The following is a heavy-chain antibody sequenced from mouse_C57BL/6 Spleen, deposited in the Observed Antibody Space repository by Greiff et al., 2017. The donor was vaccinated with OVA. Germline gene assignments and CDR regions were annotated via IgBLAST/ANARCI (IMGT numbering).Heavy chain of an antibody. D-gene: IGHD2-5*01. V-gene: IGHV1-50*01. J-gene: IGHJ4*01. Sequence: VQLQQPGAELVKPGASVKLSCKASGYTFTSYWMQWVKQRPGQGLEWIGEIDPSDSYTNYNQKFKGKATLTVDTSSSTAYMQLSSLTSEDSAVYYCARRSNFLMDYWGQGTSVTVSS. CDR2: IDPSDSYT. CDR1: GYTFTSYW. CDR3: ARRSNFLMDY.